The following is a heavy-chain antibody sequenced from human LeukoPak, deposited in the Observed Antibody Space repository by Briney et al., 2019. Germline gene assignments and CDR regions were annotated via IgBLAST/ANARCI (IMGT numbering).Heavy chain of an antibody. Sequence: GASVKVSCKASGFTFTSSAMHWVRQAPGQGLEWMGWINPKSGGTNYAQKFQGRVTMTRDTSISLVYMELRSLRSDDTAVYYCAREGNGGKSFYFDYWGQGTLVTVSS. CDR2: INPKSGGT. V-gene: IGHV1-2*02. J-gene: IGHJ4*02. D-gene: IGHD4-23*01. CDR3: AREGNGGKSFYFDY. CDR1: GFTFTSSA.